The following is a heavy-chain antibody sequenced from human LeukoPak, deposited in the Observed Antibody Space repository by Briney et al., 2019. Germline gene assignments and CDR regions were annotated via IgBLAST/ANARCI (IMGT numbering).Heavy chain of an antibody. CDR2: ISSSSSYI. V-gene: IGHV3-21*01. CDR1: GFTFSSYT. D-gene: IGHD5-12*01. Sequence: GGSLRLSCAASGFTFSSYTMNWVRQAPGKGLEWVSSISSSSSYIYYADSLKGRFTISRDNAKNSLYLQMNSLRAEDTAVYYCASIVYSGYDSNDFWGQGTLVTVSS. CDR3: ASIVYSGYDSNDF. J-gene: IGHJ4*02.